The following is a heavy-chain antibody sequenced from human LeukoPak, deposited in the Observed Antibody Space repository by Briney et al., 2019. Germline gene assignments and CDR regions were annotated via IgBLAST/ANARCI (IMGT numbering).Heavy chain of an antibody. CDR3: ARGGGGWPYFDY. CDR2: IYSGGST. CDR1: GFTASSNY. Sequence: GGSLRLSCAASGFTASSNYMSWVRQAPGKGLEWVSVIYSGGSTYYADSVKGRFTISRDKSKNTLYVQMNSLRAEDTAVYYCARGGGGWPYFDYWGQGTLVTVSS. J-gene: IGHJ4*02. V-gene: IGHV3-53*01. D-gene: IGHD6-19*01.